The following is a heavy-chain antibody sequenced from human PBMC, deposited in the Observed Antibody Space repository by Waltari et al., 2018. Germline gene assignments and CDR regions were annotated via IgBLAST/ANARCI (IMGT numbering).Heavy chain of an antibody. CDR2: ISAYNGNT. D-gene: IGHD2-2*01. CDR3: AREGAGVVVPAAMPGFNRFDWFDP. CDR1: GYTFTSYG. J-gene: IGHJ5*02. Sequence: QVQLVQSGAEVKKPGASVKVSCKASGYTFTSYGISWVRQAPGQGLEWLGWISAYNGNTNYAQKLQGRGTMTTDTSTSTAYMELRSLRSDDTAVYYCAREGAGVVVPAAMPGFNRFDWFDPWGQGTLVTVSS. V-gene: IGHV1-18*01.